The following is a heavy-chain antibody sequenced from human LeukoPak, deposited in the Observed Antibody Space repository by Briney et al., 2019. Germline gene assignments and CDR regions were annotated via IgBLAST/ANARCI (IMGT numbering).Heavy chain of an antibody. CDR2: ISSRSSYI. CDR3: ARDLSDSSGYRNFYYYYMDV. J-gene: IGHJ6*03. Sequence: PGGSLRLSCAASGFTFSSYSMNWVRQAPGKGLEWVSSISSRSSYIDYADSLKGRFTISRDNAKNSLYLQMNSLRAEDTAVYYCARDLSDSSGYRNFYYYYMDVWGKGTTVTISS. CDR1: GFTFSSYS. V-gene: IGHV3-21*01. D-gene: IGHD3-22*01.